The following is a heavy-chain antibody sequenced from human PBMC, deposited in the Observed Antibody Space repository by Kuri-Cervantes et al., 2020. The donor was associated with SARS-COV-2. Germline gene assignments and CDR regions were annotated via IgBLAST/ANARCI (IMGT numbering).Heavy chain of an antibody. Sequence: SETLSLTCTVSGYSISSGYYWGWIRQPPGKGLEWIGHLYARGTTNYSPSLKSRVTMSRDTSKNQFSLKLSSVTAADTAVYYCARDNCSGGSCYGYYMDVWGKGTTVTVSS. CDR2: LYARGTT. D-gene: IGHD2-15*01. V-gene: IGHV4-38-2*02. J-gene: IGHJ6*03. CDR1: GYSISSGYY. CDR3: ARDNCSGGSCYGYYMDV.